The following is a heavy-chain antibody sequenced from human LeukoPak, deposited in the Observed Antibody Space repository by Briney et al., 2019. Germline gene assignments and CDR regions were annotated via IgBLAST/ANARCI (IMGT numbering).Heavy chain of an antibody. CDR1: GGSISSYY. Sequence: SETLSPTCTVSGGSISSYYWSWIRQPPGKGLEWIGYIYYSGSTNYNPSLKSRVTISVDTSKNQFSLKLSSVTAADTAVYYCARLPTRLTVAAYPHWGQGTLVTVSS. J-gene: IGHJ4*02. V-gene: IGHV4-59*08. CDR3: ARLPTRLTVAAYPH. CDR2: IYYSGST. D-gene: IGHD2-15*01.